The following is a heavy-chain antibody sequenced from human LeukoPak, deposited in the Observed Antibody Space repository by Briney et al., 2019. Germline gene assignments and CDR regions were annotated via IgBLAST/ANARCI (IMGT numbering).Heavy chain of an antibody. CDR1: GGSISSGDYY. J-gene: IGHJ4*02. CDR2: IYYSGST. Sequence: PSQTLSLTCTVSGGSISSGDYYWSWIRQHPGKGLEWIGDIYYSGSTYYNPSLKSRITISVDTSKNQFSLKLSSVTAADTAVYYCARVYCSGGSCLPLDSWGQGTLVTVSS. D-gene: IGHD2-15*01. CDR3: ARVYCSGGSCLPLDS. V-gene: IGHV4-31*02.